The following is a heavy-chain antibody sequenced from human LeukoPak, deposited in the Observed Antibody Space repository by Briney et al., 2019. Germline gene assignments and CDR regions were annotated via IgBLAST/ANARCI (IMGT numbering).Heavy chain of an antibody. Sequence: ASVNVSCKVSGYTLTELSMHWVRQAPGKGREGMGGFDPEDGETIYAQTFQGRVTITEDTSTDTAYMELSSLRSEDTAVYYCAASIVGAAIFDYWGQGTLVTVSS. CDR2: FDPEDGET. J-gene: IGHJ4*02. D-gene: IGHD1-26*01. CDR3: AASIVGAAIFDY. CDR1: GYTLTELS. V-gene: IGHV1-24*01.